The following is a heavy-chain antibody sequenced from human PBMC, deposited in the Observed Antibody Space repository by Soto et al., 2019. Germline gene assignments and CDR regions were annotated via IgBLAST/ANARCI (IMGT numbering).Heavy chain of an antibody. CDR1: GFTFSSYA. CDR3: AKVAHSGYSNTLSFDY. Sequence: PGGSLRLSCAASGFTFSSYAMSWVRQAPGKGLEWVSAISGSGGSTYYADSVKGRFTISRDNSKNTLYLQMNSLRAEDTAVYYCAKVAHSGYSNTLSFDYWGQGTLVTVSS. V-gene: IGHV3-23*01. CDR2: ISGSGGST. D-gene: IGHD5-12*01. J-gene: IGHJ4*02.